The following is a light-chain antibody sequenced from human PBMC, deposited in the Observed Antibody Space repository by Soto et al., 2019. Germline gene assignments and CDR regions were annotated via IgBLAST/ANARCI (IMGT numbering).Light chain of an antibody. V-gene: IGKV3-15*01. CDR1: QNIGSN. Sequence: EVVMTQSPATLSASPGERVILSCRASQNIGSNLAWYQQRPGQAPRLLMYGASTRATETPARFSGSGSATDFTLTIRSVQYEDFEVYYCQQYNNCSPYTFGQGTKMEIK. J-gene: IGKJ2*01. CDR3: QQYNNCSPYT. CDR2: GAS.